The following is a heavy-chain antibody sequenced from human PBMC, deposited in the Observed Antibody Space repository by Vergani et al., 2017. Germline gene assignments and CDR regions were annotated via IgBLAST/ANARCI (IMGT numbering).Heavy chain of an antibody. D-gene: IGHD2-2*01. CDR1: GFTFNSYA. J-gene: IGHJ3*01. CDR3: AKVCGSTSCPYGGGAFDV. Sequence: QLLESGGGLIQPGGSLRLSCAASGFTFNSYAMTWVRQAPGKGLEWVSGINNNGGSTYYADSVKGRFTISRDNSKNTRYLQMTDLRAEDTATYYCAKVCGSTSCPYGGGAFDVWGQGTMVTVSS. V-gene: IGHV3-23*01. CDR2: INNNGGST.